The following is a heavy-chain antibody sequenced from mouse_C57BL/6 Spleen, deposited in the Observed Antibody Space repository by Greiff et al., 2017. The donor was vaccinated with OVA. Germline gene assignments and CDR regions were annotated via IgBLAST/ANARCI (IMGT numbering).Heavy chain of an antibody. D-gene: IGHD3-2*02. CDR1: GFTFSDYG. J-gene: IGHJ3*01. CDR3: ATSGYLSWFAY. Sequence: EVKLVESGGGLVKPGGSLKLSCAASGFTFSDYGMHWVRQAPEKGLEWVAYISSGSSTIYYADTVKGRFTISRDNAKNTLFLQMTSLRSEDTAMYYCATSGYLSWFAYWGQGTLVTVSA. CDR2: ISSGSSTI. V-gene: IGHV5-17*01.